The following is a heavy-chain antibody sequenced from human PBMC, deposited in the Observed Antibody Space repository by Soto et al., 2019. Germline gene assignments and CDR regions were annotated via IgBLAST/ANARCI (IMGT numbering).Heavy chain of an antibody. CDR3: AIPESGRDGYNFGY. V-gene: IGHV1-69*13. Sequence: GASVKVSCKASGGTFSSYAISWVRQAPGQGLEWMGGIIPIFGTANYAQKFQGRVTITADESTSTAYMELSSLRSEDTAVYYCAIPESGRDGYNFGYWGQGTLVTVSS. CDR2: IIPIFGTA. J-gene: IGHJ4*02. CDR1: GGTFSSYA. D-gene: IGHD5-12*01.